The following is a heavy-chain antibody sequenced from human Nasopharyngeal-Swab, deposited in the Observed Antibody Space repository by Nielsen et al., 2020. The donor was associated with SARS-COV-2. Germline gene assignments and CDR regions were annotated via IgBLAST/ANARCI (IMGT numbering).Heavy chain of an antibody. V-gene: IGHV3-23*01. CDR2: TVASATIT. CDR3: AKEIVSGWYWDPIDY. J-gene: IGHJ4*02. Sequence: GESLKISCAASGFTFSNYAMTWVRQAPGKGLEWVSTTVASATITYYADSLTGRFTVSRDNSKNTLYLQMNSLRAEDTAVYYCAKEIVSGWYWDPIDYWGQGNLVTVSS. CDR1: GFTFSNYA. D-gene: IGHD6-19*01.